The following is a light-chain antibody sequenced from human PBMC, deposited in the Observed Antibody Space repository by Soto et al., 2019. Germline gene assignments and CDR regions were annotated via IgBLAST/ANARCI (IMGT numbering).Light chain of an antibody. CDR1: QDVGNY. CDR2: AAS. J-gene: IGKJ5*01. Sequence: DIEMSQSPASLSVSPGDRVTLSCTASQDVGNYLAWFQQKPGQAPKLLMYAASTRATDFPARFSGSGSGTDFTLTISSLQSEDFAVYYCQQYNIGPITFGQGTRLEIK. CDR3: QQYNIGPIT. V-gene: IGKV3-15*01.